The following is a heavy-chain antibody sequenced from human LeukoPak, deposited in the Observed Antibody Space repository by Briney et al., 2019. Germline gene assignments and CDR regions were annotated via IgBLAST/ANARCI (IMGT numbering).Heavy chain of an antibody. CDR1: GGSISSYY. CDR2: IYYSGST. V-gene: IGHV4-59*01. J-gene: IGHJ5*02. CDR3: ARVMGGSYPFDP. D-gene: IGHD1-26*01. Sequence: SETLSLTCTVSGGSISSYYWSWIRQPPGKGLEWIGYIYYSGSTNYNPSLKNRVTISVDTSKNQFSLKLSSVTAADTAVYYCARVMGGSYPFDPWGQGTLVTVSS.